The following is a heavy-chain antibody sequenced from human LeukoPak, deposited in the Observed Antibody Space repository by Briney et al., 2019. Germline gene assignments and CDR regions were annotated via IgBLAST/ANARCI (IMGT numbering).Heavy chain of an antibody. D-gene: IGHD4-17*01. Sequence: ASVKVSCKASGYTFTSYDINWVRQATGQGLEWMGWMNPNSGNTGYAQKFQGTVTITRNTSINTAYMELSSLRSEDTAVYYCARDSYGDYHGPENWFDPWGQGTLVTVSS. CDR2: MNPNSGNT. CDR3: ARDSYGDYHGPENWFDP. V-gene: IGHV1-8*01. J-gene: IGHJ5*02. CDR1: GYTFTSYD.